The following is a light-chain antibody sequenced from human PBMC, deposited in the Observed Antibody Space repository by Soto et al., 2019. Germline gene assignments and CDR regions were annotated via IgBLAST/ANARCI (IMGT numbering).Light chain of an antibody. CDR3: QQRSNWLT. V-gene: IGKV3-11*01. CDR2: DAS. J-gene: IGKJ4*01. Sequence: EIVLTQSPATLSLSPGERATLSCRASQSVSSYLAWYQQKPGQAPRLLIYDASNRATGIPARFNGSGSGTDFTLTISSLEPEDFAVYYCQQRSNWLTFGGGTKVEIE. CDR1: QSVSSY.